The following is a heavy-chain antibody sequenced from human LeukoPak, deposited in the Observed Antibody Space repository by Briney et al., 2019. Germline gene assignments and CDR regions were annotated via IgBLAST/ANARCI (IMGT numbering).Heavy chain of an antibody. CDR1: GFTFSSYG. CDR3: AKEGRIAAAGTGWFDP. D-gene: IGHD6-13*01. J-gene: IGHJ5*02. Sequence: GGSLRLSCAASGFTFSSYGMSWVRQAPGKGLEWVSAISGSGGSTYYADSVKGRFTISRDNSKNTLYLQMNSLRAEDTAVYYCAKEGRIAAAGTGWFDPWGQGTLVTVSS. CDR2: ISGSGGST. V-gene: IGHV3-23*01.